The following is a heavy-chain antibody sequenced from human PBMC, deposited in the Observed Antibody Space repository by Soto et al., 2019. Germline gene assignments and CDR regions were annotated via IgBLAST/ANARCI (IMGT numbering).Heavy chain of an antibody. D-gene: IGHD4-4*01. CDR1: GGSVSRDSNF. Sequence: TSETLSLTCTVSGGSVSRDSNFWSWIRQPPGKGLEWIGYIYYSGPSRYNPSLESRVTISIDSSKNQVSLTLTSVTAADTAVYYCARGYSHYAHWGRGTLVTVSS. J-gene: IGHJ4*02. CDR3: ARGYSHYAH. V-gene: IGHV4-61*01. CDR2: IYYSGPS.